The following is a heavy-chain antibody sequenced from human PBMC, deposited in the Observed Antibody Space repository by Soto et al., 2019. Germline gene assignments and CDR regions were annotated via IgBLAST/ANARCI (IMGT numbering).Heavy chain of an antibody. CDR3: ARGGAVVAASPDTYNWFDP. V-gene: IGHV6-1*01. J-gene: IGHJ5*02. D-gene: IGHD2-15*01. CDR2: TYYRSKWYN. Sequence: SQTLSLTCAISGDSVSSNSAAWNWIRQSPSRGLEWLGRTYYRSKWYNDYAVSVKSRITINPDTSKNQFSLQLNSVTPEDTAVYYCARGGAVVAASPDTYNWFDPWGQGTLVTSPQ. CDR1: GDSVSSNSAA.